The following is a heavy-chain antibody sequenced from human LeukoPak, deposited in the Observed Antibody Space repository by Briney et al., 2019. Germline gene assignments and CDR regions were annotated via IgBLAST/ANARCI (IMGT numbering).Heavy chain of an antibody. CDR1: GYSISSGYY. CDR3: ASINSSGWSVDY. Sequence: SETLSLTCTVSGYSISSGYYWGWIRQPPGKGPEWIGSIYDSGSTYYNPPLKSRVSISVDTSKSQFSLKLSSVTAADTAVYYCASINSSGWSVDYWGQGTLVTVSS. CDR2: IYDSGST. J-gene: IGHJ4*02. D-gene: IGHD6-19*01. V-gene: IGHV4-38-2*02.